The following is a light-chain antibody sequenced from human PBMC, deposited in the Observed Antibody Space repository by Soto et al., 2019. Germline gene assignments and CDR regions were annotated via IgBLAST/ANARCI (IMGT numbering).Light chain of an antibody. Sequence: GLSPSPGTLALSPGESATLSCRASQTVSIPYSPWYQQKPGQAPRXLIFGASKRATGIPDRFSGSGSGRDFTLTISGLEPEDFAVYYCQQYGSSGTFGQGTKVDIK. CDR3: QQYGSSGT. J-gene: IGKJ1*01. CDR2: GAS. CDR1: QTVSIPY. V-gene: IGKV3-20*01.